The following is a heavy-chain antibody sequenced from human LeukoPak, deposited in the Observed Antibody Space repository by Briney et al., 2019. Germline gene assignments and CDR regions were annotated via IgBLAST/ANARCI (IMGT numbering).Heavy chain of an antibody. Sequence: HPGGSLRLSCAASGFTFSSYAMSWVRQAPGKGLEWVSAISGSGGSTYYADSVRGRFTISRDNSKNTLYLQMNSLRAEDTAVYYCAKSSGYSGYDLDNWSFDYWGQGTLVTVSS. V-gene: IGHV3-23*01. CDR1: GFTFSSYA. J-gene: IGHJ4*02. CDR3: AKSSGYSGYDLDNWSFDY. D-gene: IGHD5-12*01. CDR2: ISGSGGST.